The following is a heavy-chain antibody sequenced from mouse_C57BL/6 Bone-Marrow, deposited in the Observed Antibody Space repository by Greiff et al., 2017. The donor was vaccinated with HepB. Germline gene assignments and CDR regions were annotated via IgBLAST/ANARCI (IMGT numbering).Heavy chain of an antibody. CDR1: GFSLSTFGMG. CDR3: ARPSVYYYGSSYWYFDV. D-gene: IGHD1-1*01. J-gene: IGHJ1*03. CDR2: IWWDDDK. V-gene: IGHV8-8*01. Sequence: QVTLKVCGPGILQPSQTLSLTCSFSGFSLSTFGMGVGWIRQPSGKGLEWLAHIWWDDDKYYNPALKSRLTISKDTSKNQVFLKIANVDTADTATYYCARPSVYYYGSSYWYFDVWGTGTTVTVSS.